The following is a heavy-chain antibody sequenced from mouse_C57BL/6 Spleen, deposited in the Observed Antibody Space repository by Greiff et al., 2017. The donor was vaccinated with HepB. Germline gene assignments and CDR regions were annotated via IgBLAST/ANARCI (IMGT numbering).Heavy chain of an antibody. CDR2: ISYDGSN. V-gene: IGHV3-6*01. D-gene: IGHD5-5*01. CDR3: ARELPFAY. J-gene: IGHJ3*01. CDR1: GYSITSGYY. Sequence: EVQRVESGPGLVKPSQSLSLTCSVTGYSITSGYYWNWIRQFPGNKLEWMGYISYDGSNNYNPSLKNRISITRDTSKNQFFLKLNSVTTEDTATYYCARELPFAYWGQGTLVTVSA.